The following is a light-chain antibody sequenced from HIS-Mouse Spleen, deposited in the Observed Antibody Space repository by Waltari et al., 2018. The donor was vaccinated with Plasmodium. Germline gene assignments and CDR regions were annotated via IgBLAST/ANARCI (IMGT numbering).Light chain of an antibody. CDR2: DAS. J-gene: IGKJ3*01. Sequence: DIQMTQSPSSLSASVGDRVTITCQASQDISNYLNWYQQQPGKAPKLLIYDASNLETGVPSRVSGSGSGTDFTFTISSLQPEDIATEYCQQYDNLPPLFTFGPGTKVDIK. CDR3: QQYDNLPPLFT. V-gene: IGKV1-33*01. CDR1: QDISNY.